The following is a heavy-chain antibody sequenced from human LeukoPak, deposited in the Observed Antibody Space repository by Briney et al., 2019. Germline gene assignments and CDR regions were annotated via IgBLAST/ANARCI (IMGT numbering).Heavy chain of an antibody. Sequence: SVKVSCKASGDTFSSYAITWVRQAPGQGLEWMGGIIPVLDSANYAQKFQGRVTITADESTSTVYMELSSLRSDDTAVYFCARGEMVRGITHDYYYYYMDVWGIGTTVTISS. D-gene: IGHD3-10*01. CDR1: GDTFSSYA. V-gene: IGHV1-69*13. CDR2: IIPVLDSA. CDR3: ARGEMVRGITHDYYYYYMDV. J-gene: IGHJ6*03.